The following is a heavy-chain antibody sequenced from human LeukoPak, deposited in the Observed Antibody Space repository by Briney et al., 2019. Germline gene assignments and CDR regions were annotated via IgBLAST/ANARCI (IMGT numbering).Heavy chain of an antibody. J-gene: IGHJ1*01. CDR3: ARQGLYDSSDFWTFQH. V-gene: IGHV3-21*01. CDR2: ISSSSTYI. D-gene: IGHD3-22*01. CDR1: GFTFRSSW. Sequence: PEGSLRLSCAASGFTFRSSWMSWVRQAPGKGLEWVSSISSSSTYIYYADSVKGRFTISRDNAKNSVYLQMNSLRAEDTAVYYCARQGLYDSSDFWTFQHWGQGTLVTVSS.